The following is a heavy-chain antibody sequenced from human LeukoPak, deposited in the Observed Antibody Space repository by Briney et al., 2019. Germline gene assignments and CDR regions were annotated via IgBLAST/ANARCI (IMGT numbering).Heavy chain of an antibody. Sequence: GGSLRLSCAASGFTFSSYAMSWVRQAPGKGLEWVSAISGSGCSTYYADSVKGRFTISRDNSKNTLYLQMTSLRAEDTAVYYCAKVGDYYYYGMDVWGKGTTVTVSS. D-gene: IGHD2-15*01. CDR1: GFTFSSYA. J-gene: IGHJ6*04. V-gene: IGHV3-23*01. CDR3: AKVGDYYYYGMDV. CDR2: ISGSGCST.